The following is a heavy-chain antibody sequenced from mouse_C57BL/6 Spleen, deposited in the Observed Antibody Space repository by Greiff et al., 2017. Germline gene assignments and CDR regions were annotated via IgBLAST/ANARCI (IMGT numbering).Heavy chain of an antibody. CDR1: GFTFSDYG. CDR3: ARPILWSFAY. D-gene: IGHD1-1*02. Sequence: EVQLVESGGGLVKPGGSLKLSCAASGFTFSDYGMHWVRQAPEKGLEWVAYISSGSSTIYYADTVKGRFTISRDNAKNTLFLPMTSLRSEDTSMYYCARPILWSFAYWGQGTLVTVSA. V-gene: IGHV5-17*01. CDR2: ISSGSSTI. J-gene: IGHJ3*01.